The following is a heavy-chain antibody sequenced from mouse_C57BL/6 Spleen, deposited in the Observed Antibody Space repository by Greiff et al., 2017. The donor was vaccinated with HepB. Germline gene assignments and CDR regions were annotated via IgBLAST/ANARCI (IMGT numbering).Heavy chain of an antibody. CDR1: GFTFSDYY. D-gene: IGHD1-1*01. CDR3: ARVTNYYGTSYYFDY. V-gene: IGHV5-16*01. CDR2: INYDGSST. Sequence: EVQLQESEGGLVQPGSSMKLSCTASGFTFSDYYMAWVRQVPEKGLEWVANINYDGSSTYYLDSLKSRFIISRDNAKNILYLQMSSLKSEDTATYYCARVTNYYGTSYYFDYWGQGTTLTVSS. J-gene: IGHJ2*01.